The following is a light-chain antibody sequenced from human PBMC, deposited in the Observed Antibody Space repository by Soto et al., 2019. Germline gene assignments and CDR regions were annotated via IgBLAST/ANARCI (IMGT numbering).Light chain of an antibody. CDR2: EVN. CDR1: SGDIGAYNY. V-gene: IGLV2-8*01. Sequence: QSVLTQSPSASASPGQSVTISCTGSSGDIGAYNYVSWYQQHPGKAPKLIIYEVNKRPSGVPDRFSGSKSGITASLTVSGLQAGDEADYYCGAHAGSNTWVFGGGTKVTVL. J-gene: IGLJ3*02. CDR3: GAHAGSNTWV.